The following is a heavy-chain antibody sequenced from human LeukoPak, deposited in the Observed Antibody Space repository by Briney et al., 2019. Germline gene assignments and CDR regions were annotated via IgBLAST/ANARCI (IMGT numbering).Heavy chain of an antibody. CDR1: GGTFSSYT. V-gene: IGHV1-69*02. CDR2: IIPILGIA. D-gene: IGHD2-2*02. J-gene: IGHJ6*02. Sequence: SVKVSCKASGGTFSSYTISWVRQAPGQGLEWMGRIIPILGIANYAQKLQGRVTMTTDTSTSTAYMELRSLRSDDTAVYYCARAPGYCSSTSCYTDYYYGMDVWGQGTTVTVSS. CDR3: ARAPGYCSSTSCYTDYYYGMDV.